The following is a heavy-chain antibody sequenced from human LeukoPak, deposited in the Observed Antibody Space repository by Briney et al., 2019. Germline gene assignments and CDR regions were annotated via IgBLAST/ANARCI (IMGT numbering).Heavy chain of an antibody. CDR1: GYTFTSYY. D-gene: IGHD6-19*01. J-gene: IGHJ4*02. CDR2: INPSGGST. Sequence: ASVKVSCKASGYTFTSYYMHWVRQAPGQGLEWMGIINPSGGSTSYAQKFQGRVTMTRDMSTSTVYMELSSLRSEDTAVYYCARDRDSSGWYGYFDYWGQGTLVTVSS. CDR3: ARDRDSSGWYGYFDY. V-gene: IGHV1-46*01.